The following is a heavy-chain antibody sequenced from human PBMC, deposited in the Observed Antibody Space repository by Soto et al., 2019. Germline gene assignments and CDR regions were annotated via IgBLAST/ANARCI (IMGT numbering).Heavy chain of an antibody. V-gene: IGHV3-23*01. CDR3: VKEVVAAAYVETSPFDL. D-gene: IGHD5-12*01. Sequence: GGSLRLSCEVSGFTFSNYAMTWVRQPPGKGLEWVSGIGGGGGGTYFADSVKGRFTISRDNSKSTLFLHMNRLRAEDTGRYYCVKEVVAAAYVETSPFDLWGQGTLVTVSS. CDR1: GFTFSNYA. CDR2: IGGGGGGT. J-gene: IGHJ4*02.